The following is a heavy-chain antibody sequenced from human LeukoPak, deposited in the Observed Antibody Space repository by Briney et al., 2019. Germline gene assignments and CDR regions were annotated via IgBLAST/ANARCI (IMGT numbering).Heavy chain of an antibody. CDR2: ISSNGGST. V-gene: IGHV3-64*01. Sequence: GGSLRLSCAASGFTFSSYAMHWVRQAPGKGLEYVSAISSNGGSTYYANSVKGRFTISRDNSKNTLYLQMGSLRAEDMAVYYCARGYYDSSGYYYRYWGQGTLVTVSS. CDR3: ARGYYDSSGYYYRY. J-gene: IGHJ4*02. D-gene: IGHD3-22*01. CDR1: GFTFSSYA.